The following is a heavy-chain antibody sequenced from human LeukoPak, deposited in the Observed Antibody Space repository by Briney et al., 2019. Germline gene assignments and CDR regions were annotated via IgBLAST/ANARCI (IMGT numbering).Heavy chain of an antibody. CDR1: GGTFSSYA. CDR2: IIPIFGTA. Sequence: GASVKVSCKASGGTFSSYAISWVRQAPGQGLEWMGGIIPIFGTANYAQKFQGRVTITADESTSTAYMELSSLRSEDTAVYYCAREDGSGSYYHFDYWGQGTLVTVSS. D-gene: IGHD3-10*01. V-gene: IGHV1-69*13. CDR3: AREDGSGSYYHFDY. J-gene: IGHJ4*02.